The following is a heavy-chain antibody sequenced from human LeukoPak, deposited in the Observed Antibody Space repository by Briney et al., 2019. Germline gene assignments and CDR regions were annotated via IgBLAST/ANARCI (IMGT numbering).Heavy chain of an antibody. V-gene: IGHV1-24*01. CDR2: FDPEDGET. CDR1: GYTLTELS. Sequence: ASVKVSCKVSGYTLTELSMHWVRQAPGKGLEWMGGFDPEDGETIYAQKFQGRVTMTRDTSISTAYMELSRLRSDDTAVYYCARVSPEQLWLASLGAFDIWGQGTMVTVSS. D-gene: IGHD5-18*01. J-gene: IGHJ3*02. CDR3: ARVSPEQLWLASLGAFDI.